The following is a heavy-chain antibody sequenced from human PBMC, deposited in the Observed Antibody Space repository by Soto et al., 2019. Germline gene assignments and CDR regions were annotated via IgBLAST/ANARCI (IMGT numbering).Heavy chain of an antibody. V-gene: IGHV4-30-4*01. CDR1: GGSISSGDYY. CDR3: ARVGFSGFIDP. J-gene: IGHJ5*02. CDR2: IYYSGST. Sequence: SETLSLTCTVSGGSISSGDYYWSWIRQPPGKGLEWIGYIYYSGSTYYNPSLKSRVTISVDTSKNQFSLKLSSVTAADTAVYYCARVGFSGFIDPWGQGTLVTVSS. D-gene: IGHD3-10*01.